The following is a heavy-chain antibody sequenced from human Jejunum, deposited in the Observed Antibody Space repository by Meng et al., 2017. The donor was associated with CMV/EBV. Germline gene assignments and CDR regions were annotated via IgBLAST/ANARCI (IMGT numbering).Heavy chain of an antibody. Sequence: GSVSSGLSYWSWLRQPPGKGLEWLGYIFSSASTNYNASLKSRVTISLDTSNNQFSLKLNSVTAADTAVYYCARDGVASRPYVGIDYWGQGTLVTVSS. CDR2: IFSSAST. V-gene: IGHV4-61*01. J-gene: IGHJ4*02. D-gene: IGHD6-6*01. CDR1: GSVSSGLSY. CDR3: ARDGVASRPYVGIDY.